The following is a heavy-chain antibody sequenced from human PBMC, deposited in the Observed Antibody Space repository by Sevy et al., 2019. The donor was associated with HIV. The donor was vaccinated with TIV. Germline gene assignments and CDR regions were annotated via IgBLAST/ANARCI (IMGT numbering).Heavy chain of an antibody. V-gene: IGHV3-23*01. D-gene: IGHD3-9*01. CDR2: ISVSGGST. J-gene: IGHJ5*02. CDR3: AKDHDNNWFDP. Sequence: GGSLRLSCAASGFSFNLYAMTWVRLAPGKGLEWVSTISVSGGSTYYADSVKGQFTISRDNSKNTLYLQMNSLRAEDTAVYYCAKDHDNNWFDPWGQGTLVTVSS. CDR1: GFSFNLYA.